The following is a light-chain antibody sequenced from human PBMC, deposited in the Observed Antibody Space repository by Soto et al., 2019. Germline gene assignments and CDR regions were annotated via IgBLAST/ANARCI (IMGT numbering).Light chain of an antibody. V-gene: IGKV3-20*01. J-gene: IGKJ1*01. CDR3: QQYGSSPMT. CDR2: GAS. Sequence: EIVVTQSPGTLSLSPGERATLSCRASQSVSSGFLAWYQQKPGQAPSLLIYGASSRATGVPDRFSGGGSGTDFTLTISRLEPEDFAVYYCQQYGSSPMTFGQGTKVEVK. CDR1: QSVSSGF.